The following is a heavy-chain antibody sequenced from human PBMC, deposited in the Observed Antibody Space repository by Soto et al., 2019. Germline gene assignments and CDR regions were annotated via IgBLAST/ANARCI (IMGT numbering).Heavy chain of an antibody. Sequence: GESLKISCQASGYSFSNFWIAWVRQMPGEGLEWLGIIYPDDSDTRYSPSFLGQVTISADKSIKTTYLQWSSLKASDTAIYFCASSVLVTSTMNYFDLWGQGTLVTVPQ. CDR1: GYSFSNFW. CDR2: IYPDDSDT. V-gene: IGHV5-51*01. J-gene: IGHJ4*02. D-gene: IGHD2-8*02. CDR3: ASSVLVTSTMNYFDL.